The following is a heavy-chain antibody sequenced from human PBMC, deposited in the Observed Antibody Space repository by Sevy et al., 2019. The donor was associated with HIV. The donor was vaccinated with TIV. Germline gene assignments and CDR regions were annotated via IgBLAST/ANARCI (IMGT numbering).Heavy chain of an antibody. J-gene: IGHJ4*02. CDR3: ARDRGYGSGNFDY. Sequence: GGSLRLSCAASGLTFSSYGMHWVRQAPGKGLEWVAVIWYDGSNKYYADSVKGRFTISRDNSKNTLYLQMNSLRAEDTAVYYCARDRGYGSGNFDYWGQGTLVTVSS. CDR1: GLTFSSYG. D-gene: IGHD3-10*01. V-gene: IGHV3-33*01. CDR2: IWYDGSNK.